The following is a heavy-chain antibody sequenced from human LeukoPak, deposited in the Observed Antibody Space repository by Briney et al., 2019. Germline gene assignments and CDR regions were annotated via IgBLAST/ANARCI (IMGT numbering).Heavy chain of an antibody. D-gene: IGHD3-22*01. V-gene: IGHV4-39*01. Sequence: SETLSLTCTVSGGSISSSSYYWGWIRQPPGKGLEWIGSIYYSGSTYYNPSLKSRVTISVDTSKNQFSLKLSSVIAADTAVYYCARLRITMIVVVTYYVGRFDIWGQGTMVTVSS. CDR1: GGSISSSSYY. J-gene: IGHJ3*02. CDR3: ARLRITMIVVVTYYVGRFDI. CDR2: IYYSGST.